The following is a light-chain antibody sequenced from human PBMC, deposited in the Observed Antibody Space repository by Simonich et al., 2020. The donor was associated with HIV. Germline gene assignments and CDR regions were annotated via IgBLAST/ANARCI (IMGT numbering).Light chain of an antibody. CDR3: QQYYSTPWT. J-gene: IGKJ1*01. Sequence: DIVMTQSPDSLAVSLGERATINCKSSQSVLYSSNNKNYLAWYQQKPGQPPKLLIYWASNRKSGVPDRLSGSGSGTDFSLTISTLQAEDVAVYYCQQYYSTPWTFGQGTKVEIK. V-gene: IGKV4-1*01. CDR2: WAS. CDR1: QSVLYSSNNKNY.